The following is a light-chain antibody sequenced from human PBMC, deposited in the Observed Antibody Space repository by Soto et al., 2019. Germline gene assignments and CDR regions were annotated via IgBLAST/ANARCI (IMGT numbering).Light chain of an antibody. CDR1: SSDVGGYNF. Sequence: QSALSQPPSASGSPGQSVTISCTGTSSDVGGYNFVSWYQHHPGKAPKLMIYDVSKRPSGVPDRFSGSKSGNTASLTVSGLQAEDEADYYCSSYAGSNTYVFGAGTKLTVL. CDR2: DVS. J-gene: IGLJ1*01. CDR3: SSYAGSNTYV. V-gene: IGLV2-8*01.